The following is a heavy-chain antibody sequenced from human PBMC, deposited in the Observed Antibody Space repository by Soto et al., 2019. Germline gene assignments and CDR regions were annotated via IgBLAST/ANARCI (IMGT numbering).Heavy chain of an antibody. CDR1: GFTFSSYG. Sequence: QVQLVESGGGVVQPGRSLRLSCAASGFTFSSYGMHWVRQAPGKGLEWVAVISYDGSNKYYADPVKGRFTISRDNSKNTLYLQMNSLRAEDTAVYYCAKDLRGYSYGLDYWGQGTLVTVSS. V-gene: IGHV3-30*18. J-gene: IGHJ4*02. CDR3: AKDLRGYSYGLDY. CDR2: ISYDGSNK. D-gene: IGHD5-18*01.